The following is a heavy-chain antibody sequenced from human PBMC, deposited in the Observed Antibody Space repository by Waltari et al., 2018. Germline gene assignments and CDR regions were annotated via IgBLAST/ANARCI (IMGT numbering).Heavy chain of an antibody. D-gene: IGHD2-15*01. Sequence: EVQLVESGGGLVQPGGTLRLSCAASGFTFSNSWMPWVRQAPGKGPVWVSHIDSDGSSTHYADSVKGRFTISRDNAKNTLFLQMNSLRAEDTAVYYCARDITSCPFDSWGQGTLVTVSS. CDR3: ARDITSCPFDS. V-gene: IGHV3-74*01. CDR2: IDSDGSST. CDR1: GFTFSNSW. J-gene: IGHJ4*02.